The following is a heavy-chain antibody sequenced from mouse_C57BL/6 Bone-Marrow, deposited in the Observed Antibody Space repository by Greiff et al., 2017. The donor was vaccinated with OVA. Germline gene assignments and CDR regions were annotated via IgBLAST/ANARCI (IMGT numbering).Heavy chain of an antibody. J-gene: IGHJ2*01. CDR2: IDPSDSET. D-gene: IGHD1-1*01. CDR3: ARFLIYYYGRAGYFDY. Sequence: QVQLQQPGAELVRPGSSVKLSCKASGYTFTSYWMHWVKQRPIQGLEWIGNIDPSDSETHYNQKFKDKATLTVDKSSSTAYMQLSSLTSEDSAVYYCARFLIYYYGRAGYFDYWGQGTTLTVSS. CDR1: GYTFTSYW. V-gene: IGHV1-52*01.